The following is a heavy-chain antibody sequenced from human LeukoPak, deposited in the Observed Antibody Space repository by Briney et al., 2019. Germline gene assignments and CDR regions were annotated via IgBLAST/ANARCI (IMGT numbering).Heavy chain of an antibody. D-gene: IGHD3-3*01. J-gene: IGHJ4*02. V-gene: IGHV4-38-2*01. Sequence: SETLSHTCAVSGYSISSGYYWGWVRQPPGKGLEWIGSIYHSGSTYYNPSLKSRVTISVDTSKNQFSLKLSSVTAADTAVYYCARHGDLKHTYYDFWSGYYINYWGQGTLVTVSS. CDR1: GYSISSGYY. CDR2: IYHSGST. CDR3: ARHGDLKHTYYDFWSGYYINY.